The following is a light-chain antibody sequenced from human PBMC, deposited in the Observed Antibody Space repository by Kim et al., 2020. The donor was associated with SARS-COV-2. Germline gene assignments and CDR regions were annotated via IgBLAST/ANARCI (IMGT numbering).Light chain of an antibody. J-gene: IGKJ5*01. V-gene: IGKV3-20*01. CDR1: QSVTGTN. CDR2: GAS. CDR3: QYYGSSPPVT. Sequence: PGERATLSCKASQSVTGTNLAWYQQRPGQAPRLLMYGASYRDSGIPDRFSGSGSGTDFTLTISRLEPEDFAVYYCQYYGSSPPVTFGQGTRLEIK.